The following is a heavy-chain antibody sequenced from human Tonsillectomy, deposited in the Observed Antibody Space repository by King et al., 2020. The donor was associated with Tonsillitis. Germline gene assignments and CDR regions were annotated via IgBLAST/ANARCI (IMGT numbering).Heavy chain of an antibody. CDR1: GYSFTSYW. D-gene: IGHD6-19*01. CDR2: IYPGDSDT. V-gene: IGHV5-51*01. CDR3: ARHAEDTSGWYGMDV. J-gene: IGHJ6*02. Sequence: DAQLVQSGAEVKKPGESLKISCKGSGYSFTSYWIGWVRQMPGKGLEWMGIIYPGDSDTRYSPSFQGQVTISADKSITTAYLQWSSLKASDTAMYYCARHAEDTSGWYGMDVWGQETTVTVSS.